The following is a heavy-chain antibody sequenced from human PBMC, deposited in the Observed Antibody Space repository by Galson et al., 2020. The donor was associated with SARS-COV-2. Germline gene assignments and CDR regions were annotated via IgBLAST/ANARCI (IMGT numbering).Heavy chain of an antibody. D-gene: IGHD3-22*01. V-gene: IGHV3-30*18. CDR3: AKALEVTMIVVVLGDDAFDI. CDR1: GFTFSSYG. CDR2: ISYDGSNK. J-gene: IGHJ3*02. Sequence: SLRLSCAASGFTFSSYGMHWVRQAPGKGLEWVAVISYDGSNKYYADSVKGRFTISRDNSKNTLYLQMNSLRAEDTAVYYCAKALEVTMIVVVLGDDAFDIWGQGTMVTVSS.